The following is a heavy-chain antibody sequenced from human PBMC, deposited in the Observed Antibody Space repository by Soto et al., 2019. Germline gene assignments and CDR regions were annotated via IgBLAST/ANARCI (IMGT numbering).Heavy chain of an antibody. D-gene: IGHD6-19*01. CDR1: GFTFGYFA. J-gene: IGHJ4*02. V-gene: IGHV3-23*01. Sequence: GGSLRLSCAASGFTFGYFAIVWCRQSPVKGLEWVSVLNDRGDTTYYTDSVKGRFTISRDNSKNTLYLQMNSLRAEDTAVYYCAKDATRTNGWYHFDYWGQGALVTVSS. CDR2: LNDRGDTT. CDR3: AKDATRTNGWYHFDY.